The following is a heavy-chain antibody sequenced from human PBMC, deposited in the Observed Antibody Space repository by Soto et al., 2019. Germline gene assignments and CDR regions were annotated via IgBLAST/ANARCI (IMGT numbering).Heavy chain of an antibody. CDR3: ARHGLAVTDPGDS. D-gene: IGHD6-19*01. V-gene: IGHV4-39*01. Sequence: SETLSLTCTVSGGSITSSTYYWGWIRQTPGKGLEWIGSVYNTGSTYYNPSLRSRVSVSVDTSKNRFSLTVNSVTAADTAIYYCARHGLAVTDPGDSWGQGTLVTVSS. CDR1: GGSITSSTYY. CDR2: VYNTGST. J-gene: IGHJ4*02.